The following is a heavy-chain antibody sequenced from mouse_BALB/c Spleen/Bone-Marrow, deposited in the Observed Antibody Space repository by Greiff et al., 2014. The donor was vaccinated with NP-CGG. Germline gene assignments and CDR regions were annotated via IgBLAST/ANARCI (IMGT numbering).Heavy chain of an antibody. CDR2: IWSDGST. V-gene: IGHV2-6-1*01. Sequence: VKLQESGPGLVAPSQSLSITCTISGFSLTSYGVHWVRQPPGKGLEWLGVIWSDGSTTYNSALKSRLSISKDNSKSQVFLKMNSLQTDDTAMYYYARDGGYAMDYWGQGTSVTVSS. CDR3: ARDGGYAMDY. J-gene: IGHJ4*01. CDR1: GFSLTSYG.